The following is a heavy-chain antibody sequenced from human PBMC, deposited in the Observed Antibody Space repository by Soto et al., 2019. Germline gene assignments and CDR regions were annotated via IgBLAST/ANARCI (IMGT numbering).Heavy chain of an antibody. CDR3: ARDYGDYFSYYYYGMDV. CDR1: GYTFTSYG. Sequence: QVQLVQSGAEVKKPGASVKVSCKASGYTFTSYGISWVRQAPGQGLEWMGWISAYNGNTNYAQKLQGRVTMTTDTPTGTAYMELRSLRSDDTAVYYCARDYGDYFSYYYYGMDVWGKGTTVTVSS. J-gene: IGHJ6*04. V-gene: IGHV1-18*01. CDR2: ISAYNGNT. D-gene: IGHD4-17*01.